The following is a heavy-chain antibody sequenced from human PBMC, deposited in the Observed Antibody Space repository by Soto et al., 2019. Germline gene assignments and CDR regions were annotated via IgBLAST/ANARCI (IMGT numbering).Heavy chain of an antibody. D-gene: IGHD2-8*01. Sequence: QVQLVQSGAEVKKPGASVKVSCKASGYTFTSYDINWVRQATGQGLEWMGWMNPNSGNTGYAQKFQGRVTMTRNTXXSTAYMELSSLRSEDTAVYYCARGYCTNGVCYINYWGQGTLVTVSS. V-gene: IGHV1-8*01. J-gene: IGHJ4*02. CDR3: ARGYCTNGVCYINY. CDR1: GYTFTSYD. CDR2: MNPNSGNT.